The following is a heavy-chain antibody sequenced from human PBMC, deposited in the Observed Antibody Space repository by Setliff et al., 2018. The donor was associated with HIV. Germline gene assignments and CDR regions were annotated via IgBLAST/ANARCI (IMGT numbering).Heavy chain of an antibody. CDR1: GGSISNYY. D-gene: IGHD1-7*01. J-gene: IGHJ4*02. Sequence: PSETLSLTCTVSGGSISNYYWSWFRQPPGKGLEWIGYIYSTGYTNYHPSLKTRATISLDTSKSQFSLRLTSVTATDTAIYYCARHPREEPQRNYKFDSWGQGTLVTVS. CDR3: ARHPREEPQRNYKFDS. V-gene: IGHV4-4*09. CDR2: IYSTGYT.